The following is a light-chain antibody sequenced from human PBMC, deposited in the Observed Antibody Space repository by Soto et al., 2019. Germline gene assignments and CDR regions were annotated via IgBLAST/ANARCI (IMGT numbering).Light chain of an antibody. CDR3: QQYNNWTLT. Sequence: EIVLTQSPATLSLSPGERATLSCRASQSVSSYLAWYQKKPGQAPRLLIYGASTRATGIPARLSGSGSGTELTLTINSMKYEDFAVYYCQQYNNWTLTFGGGTKVDIK. J-gene: IGKJ4*01. V-gene: IGKV3-15*01. CDR2: GAS. CDR1: QSVSSY.